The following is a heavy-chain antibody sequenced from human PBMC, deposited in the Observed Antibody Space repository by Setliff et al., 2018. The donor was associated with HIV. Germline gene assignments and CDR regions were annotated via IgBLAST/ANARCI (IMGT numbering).Heavy chain of an antibody. CDR1: GGSFSDYY. Sequence: SETLSLTCAGYGGSFSDYYWSWIRQPPGKGLEWIGEINHSGSTNYNPSLKSRVTMSVATSKNQFSLKLSSVTAADTAVYYCARGIYYYDSRRYYYYMDVWGKGTTVTVSS. CDR2: INHSGST. CDR3: ARGIYYYDSRRYYYYMDV. V-gene: IGHV4-34*01. D-gene: IGHD3-22*01. J-gene: IGHJ6*03.